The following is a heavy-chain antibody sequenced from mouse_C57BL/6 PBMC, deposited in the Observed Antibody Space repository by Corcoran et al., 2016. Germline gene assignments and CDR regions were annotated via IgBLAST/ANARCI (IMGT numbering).Heavy chain of an antibody. CDR1: GYTFTTCG. D-gene: IGHD2-3*01. CDR2: INTYSGVP. Sequence: QIQLVQSGPELKKPGETVKISCKASGYTFTTCGMSWVKQAPGKGLKRMGWINTYSGVPTYADDFKGRFAFSLETSASTAYLQINNLKNEDTATDFCARSYDYAMDYWGQGTSVTVSS. J-gene: IGHJ4*01. V-gene: IGHV9-3*01. CDR3: ARSYDYAMDY.